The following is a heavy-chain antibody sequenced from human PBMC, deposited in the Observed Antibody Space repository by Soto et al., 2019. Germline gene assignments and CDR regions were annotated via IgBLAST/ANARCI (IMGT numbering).Heavy chain of an antibody. J-gene: IGHJ6*02. D-gene: IGHD2-15*01. V-gene: IGHV4-59*08. CDR1: GGSISSYY. Sequence: SETLSLTCTVSGGSISSYYWSWIRQPPGKGLEWIGYIYYSGSTNYNPSLKSRVTISVDTSKNQFSLKLSSVTAADTAVYYCARHGLGYCSGGSCYYYGMDVWGQGTTVTVSS. CDR3: ARHGLGYCSGGSCYYYGMDV. CDR2: IYYSGST.